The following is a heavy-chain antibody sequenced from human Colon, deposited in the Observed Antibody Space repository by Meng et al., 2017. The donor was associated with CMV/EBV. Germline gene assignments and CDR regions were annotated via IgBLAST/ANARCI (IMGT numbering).Heavy chain of an antibody. CDR3: ARRSCASVSCYSGWFDP. CDR1: GFTFSSHW. CDR2: INEDGSEK. V-gene: IGHV3-7*01. D-gene: IGHD2-2*01. Sequence: GESLKISCPTSGFTFSSHWMSWVRQAPGKGLEWVGNINEDGSEKNYVVPVKGRFTISRDNAKNSLYLQMDYLRVEDTAVYYCARRSCASVSCYSGWFDPWGQGTLVTVSS. J-gene: IGHJ5*02.